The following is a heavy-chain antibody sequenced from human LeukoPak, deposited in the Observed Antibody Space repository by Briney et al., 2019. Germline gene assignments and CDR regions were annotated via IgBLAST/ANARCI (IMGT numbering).Heavy chain of an antibody. J-gene: IGHJ3*01. Sequence: GGSLRLSCAASGYTFSSYSINWVRQAPGKGREWVSSINTTSMHIYYADLVKGRFTISRDNAQNSLFLQMSSLRAEDTAMYYCARGTTAYQRKDLVDVWGQGTMVTVSS. CDR2: INTTSMHI. D-gene: IGHD2/OR15-2a*01. V-gene: IGHV3-21*01. CDR3: ARGTTAYQRKDLVDV. CDR1: GYTFSSYS.